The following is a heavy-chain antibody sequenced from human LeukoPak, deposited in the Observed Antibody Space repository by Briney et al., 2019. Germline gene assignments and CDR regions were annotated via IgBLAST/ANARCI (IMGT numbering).Heavy chain of an antibody. Sequence: SETLSLTCTVSGGPIITTNYFWGWLRQPPGKGLEWIGTVFYSGSTYYNPSLKSRVTISVDPSKNQFSLSLSSVTAADTAVYYCARAPAAALFLPGSYFDYWGQGTLVPVSS. CDR1: GGPIITTNYF. D-gene: IGHD6-13*01. CDR3: ARAPAAALFLPGSYFDY. CDR2: VFYSGST. V-gene: IGHV4-39*07. J-gene: IGHJ4*02.